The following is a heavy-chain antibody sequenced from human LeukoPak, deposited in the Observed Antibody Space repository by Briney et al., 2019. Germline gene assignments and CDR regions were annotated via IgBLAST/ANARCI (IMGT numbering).Heavy chain of an antibody. Sequence: SVKVSCKASGGTFSSYAISWVRQAPGQGLEWMGGIIPIFGTANYAQKFQGRVTITTYESTSPAYMELSSLRSEDTAVYYCARYDPYYYYVDVWGKGTTVTVSS. CDR1: GGTFSSYA. D-gene: IGHD5-12*01. CDR2: IIPIFGTA. J-gene: IGHJ6*03. CDR3: ARYDPYYYYVDV. V-gene: IGHV1-69*05.